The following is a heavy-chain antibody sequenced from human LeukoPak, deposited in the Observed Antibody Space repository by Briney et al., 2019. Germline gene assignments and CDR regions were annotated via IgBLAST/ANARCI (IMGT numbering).Heavy chain of an antibody. CDR2: IKQDGSEK. D-gene: IGHD3-10*01. CDR1: GFSLSGYA. V-gene: IGHV3-7*01. Sequence: GGSLRLSCSASGFSLSGYAMSWFRQAPGKGLEWVANIKQDGSEKYYVDSVKGRFTISRDNAKNSLYLQMNSLRAEDTAVYYCARDLLWFGEFPLMGYWGQGTLVTVSS. CDR3: ARDLLWFGEFPLMGY. J-gene: IGHJ4*02.